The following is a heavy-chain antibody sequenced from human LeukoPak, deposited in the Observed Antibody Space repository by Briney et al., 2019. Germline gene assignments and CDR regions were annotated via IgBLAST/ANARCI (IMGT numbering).Heavy chain of an antibody. V-gene: IGHV4-34*01. CDR1: DGSFSGYY. D-gene: IGHD3-3*01. CDR3: ARGLNDSWTGENY. CDR2: INHNGST. Sequence: SETLSLTCAVYDGSFSGYYWSWIRQPPGKGLEWIGEINHNGSTNYNPSLKSRVTISLDTSKSQFSLKVRYVTAADTAVYYCARGLNDSWTGENYWGQGTLVTVSS. J-gene: IGHJ4*02.